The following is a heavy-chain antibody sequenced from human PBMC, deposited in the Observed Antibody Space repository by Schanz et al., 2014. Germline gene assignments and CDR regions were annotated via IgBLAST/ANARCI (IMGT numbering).Heavy chain of an antibody. Sequence: QVQLVESGGGVVQPGRSLRLSCAASGFTFSSYGMHWVRQAPGKGLEWVAVIWYDGSNKYYGDSVKGRFTISRDNSKNTLYLQMSSLRAEDTALYYCAKDPHRDYGGKPQTFDIWGQGTMVTVSS. CDR2: IWYDGSNK. V-gene: IGHV3-33*06. D-gene: IGHD4-17*01. CDR3: AKDPHRDYGGKPQTFDI. CDR1: GFTFSSYG. J-gene: IGHJ3*02.